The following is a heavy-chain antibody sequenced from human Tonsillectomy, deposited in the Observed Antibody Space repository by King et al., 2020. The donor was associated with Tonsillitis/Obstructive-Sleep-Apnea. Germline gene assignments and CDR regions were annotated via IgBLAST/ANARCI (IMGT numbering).Heavy chain of an antibody. Sequence: QLVQSGGGVVQPGGSLRLSCAASAYAFSTYSMHWLRQALGKGLEWVALISYDGSIRYNADSVKGRFTISRDHSKNTLYLQMNSLTIEDTAVYYCARGPLITILGVSYWGQGTLVTVSS. CDR3: ARGPLITILGVSY. V-gene: IGHV3-30*01. J-gene: IGHJ4*02. D-gene: IGHD3-3*01. CDR1: AYAFSTYS. CDR2: ISYDGSIR.